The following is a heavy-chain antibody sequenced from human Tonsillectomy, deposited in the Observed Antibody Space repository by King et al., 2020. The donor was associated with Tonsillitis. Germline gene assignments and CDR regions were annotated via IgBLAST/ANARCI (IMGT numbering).Heavy chain of an antibody. D-gene: IGHD3-22*01. V-gene: IGHV3-23*04. Sequence: VQLVESGGGLVQPGGSLRLSCAASGFTFNSYAMSWVRQAPGKGLEWVSAISGSGGITYYADSVKGRFTISRDNSKNTLYLQMNSLRAEDTAVYYCAKHYYDSGGYHVDYWGQGTLVTVSS. CDR1: GFTFNSYA. J-gene: IGHJ4*02. CDR2: ISGSGGIT. CDR3: AKHYYDSGGYHVDY.